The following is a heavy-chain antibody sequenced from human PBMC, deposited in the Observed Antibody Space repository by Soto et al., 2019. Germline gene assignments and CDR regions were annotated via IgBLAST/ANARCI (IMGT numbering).Heavy chain of an antibody. V-gene: IGHV3-30-3*01. CDR3: AREGVGATSINFDY. J-gene: IGHJ4*02. D-gene: IGHD1-26*01. CDR1: GFTFSSYA. CDR2: ISYDGSYK. Sequence: QVQLVESGGGVVQPGRSLRLSCAASGFTFSSYAMHWVRQAPGKGLEWVAVISYDGSYKYYADSVKGRFTISRDNSKNTLYLQMNSLRAEDTAVYYCAREGVGATSINFDYWGQGTLVTVSS.